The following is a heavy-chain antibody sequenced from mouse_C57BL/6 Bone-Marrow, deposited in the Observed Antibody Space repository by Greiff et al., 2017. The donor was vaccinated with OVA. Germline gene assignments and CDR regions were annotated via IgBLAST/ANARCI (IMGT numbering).Heavy chain of an antibody. V-gene: IGHV1-52*01. CDR1: GYTFTSYW. CDR3: ARFDYEGYFDY. Sequence: QVQLQQPGAELVRPGSSVKLSCKASGYTFTSYWMHWVKQRPIQGLEWIGNIDPSDSETHYNQKFKDKATLTVDKSSSTAYMQLSSLTSEDSAVYYCARFDYEGYFDYWGQGTTLTVSS. J-gene: IGHJ2*01. CDR2: IDPSDSET. D-gene: IGHD2-4*01.